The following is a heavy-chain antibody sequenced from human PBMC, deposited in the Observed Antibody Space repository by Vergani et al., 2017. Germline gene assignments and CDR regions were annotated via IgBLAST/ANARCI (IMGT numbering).Heavy chain of an antibody. V-gene: IGHV3-23*01. CDR2: ISGSGGST. J-gene: IGHJ6*02. CDR1: GFTFSSYA. Sequence: EVQLLESGGGLVQPGGSLRLSCAASGFTFSSYAMSWVRQAPGKGLEWVSAISGSGGSTYYADSVKGRFTISRDNSKNTLYLQMNSLRAEDTAVFYCARGSRLGYYYGMDVWGQGTTVTVSS. D-gene: IGHD3-10*01. CDR3: ARGSRLGYYYGMDV.